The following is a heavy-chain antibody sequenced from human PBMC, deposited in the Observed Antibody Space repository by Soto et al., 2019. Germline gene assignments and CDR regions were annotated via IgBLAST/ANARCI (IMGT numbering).Heavy chain of an antibody. D-gene: IGHD3-10*01. Sequence: ASETLSLTCTVSGGSISSGGYYWSWIRQHPGKGLEWIGYIYYSGSTYYNPSLKSRVTISVDTSKNQFSLKLSSVTAADTAVYYCARTIHPSGSYQEYYYYYYMDVWGKGTTVTVSS. J-gene: IGHJ6*03. V-gene: IGHV4-31*03. CDR2: IYYSGST. CDR1: GGSISSGGYY. CDR3: ARTIHPSGSYQEYYYYYYMDV.